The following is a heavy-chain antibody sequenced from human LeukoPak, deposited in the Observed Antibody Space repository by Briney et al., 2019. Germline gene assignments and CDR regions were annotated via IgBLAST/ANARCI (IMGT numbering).Heavy chain of an antibody. CDR3: AKGPVSGSRSPLDH. CDR2: ISYDESNK. V-gene: IGHV3-30*18. Sequence: GGSLRLSCVASGITFSSYGMHWVRQAPGKGLEWVAVISYDESNKYYADSVKGRFTISRDNSKNTLYLQMNSLRGEDTAVYYCAKGPVSGSRSPLDHWGQGTLVTVSS. CDR1: GITFSSYG. J-gene: IGHJ4*02. D-gene: IGHD1-26*01.